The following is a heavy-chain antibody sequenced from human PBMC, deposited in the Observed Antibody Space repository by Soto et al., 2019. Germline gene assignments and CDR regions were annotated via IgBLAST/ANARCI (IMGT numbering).Heavy chain of an antibody. CDR1: GGTFSSYA. D-gene: IGHD2-2*02. V-gene: IGHV1-69*06. CDR3: ATYLSGSGPSGDTGLDLPNWFDP. CDR2: IIPIFGTA. Sequence: QVQLVQSGAEVKKPGSSVKVSCKASGGTFSSYAISWVRQAPGQGLEWMGGIIPIFGTANYAQKHQGRVTTPAHKASSANYMAHSSLRPEATAVYYCATYLSGSGPSGDTGLDLPNWFDPWSHGTPMTVSS. J-gene: IGHJ5*02.